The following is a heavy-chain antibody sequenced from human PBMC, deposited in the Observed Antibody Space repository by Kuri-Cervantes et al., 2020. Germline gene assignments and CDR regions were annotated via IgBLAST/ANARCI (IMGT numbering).Heavy chain of an antibody. V-gene: IGHV3-11*01. CDR3: ARDQWLVEGYYGMDV. J-gene: IGHJ6*02. CDR1: GFTFSDYY. Sequence: LSLTCAASGFTFSDYYMSWIRQAPGKGLEWVSYISSSGSTIYYADSVKGRFTISRDNAKNSLYLQMNNLRAEDTAVYYCARDQWLVEGYYGMDVWGQGTTVTVSS. D-gene: IGHD6-19*01. CDR2: ISSSGSTI.